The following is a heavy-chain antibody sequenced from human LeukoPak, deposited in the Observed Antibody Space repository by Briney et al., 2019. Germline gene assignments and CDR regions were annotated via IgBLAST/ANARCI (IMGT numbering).Heavy chain of an antibody. CDR1: GFTFSSYG. D-gene: IGHD3-9*01. J-gene: IGHJ4*02. CDR2: TSYDGRKK. V-gene: IGHV3-30*03. CDR3: ARGNYDILTGASFDY. Sequence: GRSLRLSCAASGFTFSSYGMHWVRQAPGKGLEWVAVTSYDGRKKYYVDSVKGRFTISRDNSKNTLYLQMNSLRVEDTAVYYCARGNYDILTGASFDYWGQGTLVTVSS.